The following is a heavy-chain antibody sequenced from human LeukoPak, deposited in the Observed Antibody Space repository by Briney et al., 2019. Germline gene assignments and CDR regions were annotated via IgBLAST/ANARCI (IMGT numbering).Heavy chain of an antibody. CDR1: GGSISSYY. V-gene: IGHV4-59*01. D-gene: IGHD3-10*01. CDR2: IYYSGST. CDR3: ARSMVRGENWFDP. Sequence: SETLSLTCTVSGGSISSYYWSWIRQPPGKGLEWIAYIYYSGSTNYNPSLKSRVTISVDTSKNQFSLKLSSVTAADTAVYYCARSMVRGENWFDPWGQGTLVTVSS. J-gene: IGHJ5*02.